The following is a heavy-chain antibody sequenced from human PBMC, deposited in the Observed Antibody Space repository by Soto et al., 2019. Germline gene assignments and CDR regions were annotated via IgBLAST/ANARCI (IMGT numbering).Heavy chain of an antibody. D-gene: IGHD2-15*01. CDR1: GVTVSSKY. CDR2: IQSGGTT. Sequence: GGSVGLSCAASGVTVSSKYMSWVRQGPGKGQEWVSLIQSGGTTYYADSVKGRFTISRDSSKNMLHLQMDSLRAEDTAVYYCARDVIMCSGGSCYGLLMDTWGKGTRVSV. V-gene: IGHV3-66*01. J-gene: IGHJ6*04. CDR3: ARDVIMCSGGSCYGLLMDT.